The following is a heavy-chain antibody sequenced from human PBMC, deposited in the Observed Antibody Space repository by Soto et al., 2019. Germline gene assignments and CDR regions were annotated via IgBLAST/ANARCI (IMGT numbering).Heavy chain of an antibody. D-gene: IGHD3-22*01. Sequence: GGSLRLSCAASGFTFSNYGMHWVRQAPAKGLEWVAVIAYDGSNKYYADSVKGRFTISRDNSRNTLYLQMNSLRAEDTAVYYCAKTGDFYDSNGYYGYWGQGT. CDR1: GFTFSNYG. CDR2: IAYDGSNK. J-gene: IGHJ4*02. V-gene: IGHV3-30*18. CDR3: AKTGDFYDSNGYYGY.